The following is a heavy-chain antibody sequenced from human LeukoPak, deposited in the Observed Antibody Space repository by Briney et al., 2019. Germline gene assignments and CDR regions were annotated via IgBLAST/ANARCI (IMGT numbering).Heavy chain of an antibody. CDR3: ARRGVAAIFDP. CDR2: IYYSGST. J-gene: IGHJ5*02. D-gene: IGHD6-6*01. CDR1: GGSISGYY. Sequence: PSETLSLTCTVSGGSISGYYWSWIRQPPGKGLEWIAYIYYSGSTTYNPSLKSRVTVSVDTSKNQFSLKLRSVTAADTAVYYCARRGVAAIFDPWGQGTLVTVSS. V-gene: IGHV4-59*08.